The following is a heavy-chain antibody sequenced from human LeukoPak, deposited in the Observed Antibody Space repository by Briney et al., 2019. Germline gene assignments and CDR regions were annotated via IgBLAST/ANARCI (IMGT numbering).Heavy chain of an antibody. CDR3: ARESIAVESYDY. D-gene: IGHD6-19*01. Sequence: SQTLSLTCTVSGGSISSGGYYWSWIRQHPGKGLEWIGYIYYSGSTYYNPSLKSRVTISVDTSKNQFSLKLSSVTAADTAVYYCARESIAVESYDYWGQGTLVTVSS. J-gene: IGHJ4*02. CDR1: GGSISSGGYY. CDR2: IYYSGST. V-gene: IGHV4-31*03.